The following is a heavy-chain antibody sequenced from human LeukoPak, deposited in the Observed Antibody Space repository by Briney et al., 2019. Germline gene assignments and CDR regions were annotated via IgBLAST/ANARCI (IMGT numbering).Heavy chain of an antibody. V-gene: IGHV3-23*01. CDR2: ISGSGGAT. CDR1: GFTFNNYG. J-gene: IGHJ4*02. Sequence: GGPLRLSCAASGFTFNNYGMSWVRQAPGKGLEWVSTISGSGGATYYADSVKGRFTISRDNFKNTLYLQMNSLRAEDTAVYYCAKRAYTSSSLLYYFDYWGQGTLVTVSS. CDR3: AKRAYTSSSLLYYFDY. D-gene: IGHD6-6*01.